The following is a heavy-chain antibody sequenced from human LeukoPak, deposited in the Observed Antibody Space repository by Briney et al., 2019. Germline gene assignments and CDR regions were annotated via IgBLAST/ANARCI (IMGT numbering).Heavy chain of an antibody. CDR3: ARGGSYDRDFDY. D-gene: IGHD1-26*01. J-gene: IGHJ4*02. CDR2: IDPSDSYT. CDR1: GYSFTSYW. V-gene: IGHV5-10-1*01. Sequence: AGESLKISCKGSGYSFTSYWISWVRQMPGKGLEWMGRIDPSDSYTNYSPSFQGHVTISADKSISTAYLQWSSLKASDTAMYYCARGGSYDRDFDYWGQGTLVTVSS.